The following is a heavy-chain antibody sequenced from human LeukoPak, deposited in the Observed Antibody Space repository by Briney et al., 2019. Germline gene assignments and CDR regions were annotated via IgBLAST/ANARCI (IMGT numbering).Heavy chain of an antibody. J-gene: IGHJ4*02. CDR2: MHPSGST. Sequence: SETLSLTCTVSGGSISSYHWSWIRQPAGKGLEWIGRMHPSGSTNYNPSLKSRLTISVDTSKNQFSLKLSSVTAADTAVYYCARSIYGPFDYWGQGTLVTVSS. CDR3: ARSIYGPFDY. V-gene: IGHV4-4*07. D-gene: IGHD5/OR15-5a*01. CDR1: GGSISSYH.